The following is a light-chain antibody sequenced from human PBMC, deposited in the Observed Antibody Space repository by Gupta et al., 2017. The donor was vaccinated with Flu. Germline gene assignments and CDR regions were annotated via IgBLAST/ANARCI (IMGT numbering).Light chain of an antibody. CDR2: GAS. Sequence: EIVLTQSPGTLSLSPGERATLSCRASQSVNNNLLTWYQQTPGQAPRLLIYGASSRATGIPDRFSGSGSGTDFTLTISRLEPEDFAVYYCQQYGISVYTFDQGTKLEIK. CDR1: QSVNNNL. CDR3: QQYGISVYT. V-gene: IGKV3-20*01. J-gene: IGKJ2*01.